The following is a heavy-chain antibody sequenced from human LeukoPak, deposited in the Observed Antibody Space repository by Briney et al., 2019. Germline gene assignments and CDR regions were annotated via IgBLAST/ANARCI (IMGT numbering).Heavy chain of an antibody. D-gene: IGHD5-18*01. CDR2: ISYDGSNK. V-gene: IGHV3-30-3*01. Sequence: GGSLRLSCAASGFTFSSYAMHWVRQAPGKGLEWVAVISYDGSNKYYADSVKGRFTISRDNSKNTLYLQMNSLRAEDTAEYYCAGYPPDTAMVKDYYYGMDVWGQGTTVTVSS. CDR1: GFTFSSYA. CDR3: AGYPPDTAMVKDYYYGMDV. J-gene: IGHJ6*02.